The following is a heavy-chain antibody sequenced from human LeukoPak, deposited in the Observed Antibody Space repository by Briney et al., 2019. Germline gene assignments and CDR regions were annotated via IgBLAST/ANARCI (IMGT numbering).Heavy chain of an antibody. D-gene: IGHD2-2*01. CDR3: ARGCSSTSCYGYV. CDR1: GGSISSGDYY. V-gene: IGHV4-30-4*08. CDR2: IYYSGST. J-gene: IGHJ6*04. Sequence: SGTLSLTCTVSGGSISSGDYYWSWIRQPPGKGLEWIGYIYYSGSTYYNPSLKSRVTISVDTSKNQFSLKLSSVTAADTAVYYCARGCSSTSCYGYVWGKGTTVTVSS.